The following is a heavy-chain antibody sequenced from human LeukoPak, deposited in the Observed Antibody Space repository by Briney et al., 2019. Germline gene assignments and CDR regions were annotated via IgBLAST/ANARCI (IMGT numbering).Heavy chain of an antibody. CDR3: ARGGVSSGWCFDY. V-gene: IGHV1-2*02. CDR2: INPNSGGT. Sequence: ASVKVSCKASGYTFTGYYMHWVRQAPGQGLEWMGWINPNSGGTNYAQKFQGRVTMTRNTSISTAYMELSSLRSEDTAVYYCARGGVSSGWCFDYWGQGTLVTVSS. CDR1: GYTFTGYY. J-gene: IGHJ4*02. D-gene: IGHD6-19*01.